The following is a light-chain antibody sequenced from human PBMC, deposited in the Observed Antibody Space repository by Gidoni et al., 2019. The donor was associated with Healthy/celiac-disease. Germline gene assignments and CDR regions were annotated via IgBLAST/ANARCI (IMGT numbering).Light chain of an antibody. J-gene: IGKJ4*01. CDR1: QYIGSS. Sequence: DVQLTQSPSFLSASVVARVTITCRASQYIGSSLAWYQRKSGEAPKFLIYAAATLQSGVPSWFSGSGSGTEFTLTISSLQAEDFATYYCQQRYISPPTFGGGTKVEIK. CDR3: QQRYISPPT. V-gene: IGKV1-9*01. CDR2: AAA.